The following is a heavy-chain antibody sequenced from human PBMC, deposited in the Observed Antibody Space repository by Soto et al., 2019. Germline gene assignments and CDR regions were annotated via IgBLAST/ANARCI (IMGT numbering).Heavy chain of an antibody. D-gene: IGHD6-19*01. Sequence: PGGSLRLSCAASGFTFSSYAVTWVRQAPGRGLEWVSSIAGSGISSFYAESVKGRFTISRDNSNNTLYLQMSGLRAEDTAVYYCAKDLSSGVLRNWFDPWGQGTLVTVSS. CDR2: IAGSGISS. CDR3: AKDLSSGVLRNWFDP. J-gene: IGHJ5*02. V-gene: IGHV3-23*01. CDR1: GFTFSSYA.